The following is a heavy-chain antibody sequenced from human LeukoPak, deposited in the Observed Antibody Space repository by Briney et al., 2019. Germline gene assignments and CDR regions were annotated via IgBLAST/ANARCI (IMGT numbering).Heavy chain of an antibody. V-gene: IGHV1-18*04. J-gene: IGHJ6*03. Sequence: ASVEVSCKASGYTFTGYYMHWVRQAPGQGLEWMGWISSYNGKANYAQKLQGRVTMTTDTSTSTAYMELRSLRSDDTAIYYCARDRITGPYYYMDVWGKGTTVTVSS. D-gene: IGHD1-20*01. CDR3: ARDRITGPYYYMDV. CDR1: GYTFTGYY. CDR2: ISSYNGKA.